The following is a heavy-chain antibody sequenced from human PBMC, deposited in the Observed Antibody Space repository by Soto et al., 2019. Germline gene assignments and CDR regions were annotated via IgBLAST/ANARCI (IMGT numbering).Heavy chain of an antibody. CDR2: IIPIFGTA. CDR3: ARGAAIVVVPAAYGQGAFDI. D-gene: IGHD2-2*01. CDR1: GGTFSSYA. J-gene: IGHJ3*02. V-gene: IGHV1-69*01. Sequence: QVQLVQSGAEVKKPGSSVKVSCKASGGTFSSYAISWVRQAPGQGLEWMGGIIPIFGTANYAQKFQGRVTITADESTSTAYMELISLRSEATAVYYCARGAAIVVVPAAYGQGAFDIWGQGTMVTVSS.